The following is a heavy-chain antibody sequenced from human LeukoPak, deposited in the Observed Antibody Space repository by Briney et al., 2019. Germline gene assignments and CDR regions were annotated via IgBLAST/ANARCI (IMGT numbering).Heavy chain of an antibody. CDR1: GDTFSSYG. CDR2: FSTNNGDT. J-gene: IGHJ5*02. D-gene: IGHD3-10*01. V-gene: IGHV1-18*01. CDR3: AREGSYYNWFDP. Sequence: ASVKVSCKASGDTFSSYGIIWVRQAPGQGLEWMGWFSTNNGDTKYAQKLQGRVTLTTDTSTSTVYMDLRSLTSDDTAVYYCAREGSYYNWFDPWGQGTLVTVSS.